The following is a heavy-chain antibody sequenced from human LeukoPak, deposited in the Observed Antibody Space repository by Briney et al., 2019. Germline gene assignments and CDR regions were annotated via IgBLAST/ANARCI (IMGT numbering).Heavy chain of an antibody. D-gene: IGHD2-15*01. Sequence: GGSLRLSCAASGLAFSAYKMHWVRQAPRKGLVWVSRISTDGYTTDYADFVQGRFTASKDNTKNTWSLEMNSLRAEDTAVYYCVVGGSPGYWGQGTLVTVSS. CDR3: VVGGSPGY. V-gene: IGHV3-74*01. CDR2: ISTDGYTT. J-gene: IGHJ4*02. CDR1: GLAFSAYK.